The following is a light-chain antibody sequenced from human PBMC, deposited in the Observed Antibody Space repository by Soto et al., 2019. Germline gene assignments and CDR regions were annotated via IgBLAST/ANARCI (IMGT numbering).Light chain of an antibody. CDR1: QTVYTN. CDR3: QHYNNWPFA. V-gene: IGKV3-15*01. J-gene: IGKJ2*01. Sequence: DIVMTQSPATLCVSPGERATLSCRASQTVYTNLAWYQQKPGQAPRLLIYGASARAAGIPDRFSGSGSGTEFTLTISSLQSEDFAVYYCQHYNNWPFAFGQGTKLEIK. CDR2: GAS.